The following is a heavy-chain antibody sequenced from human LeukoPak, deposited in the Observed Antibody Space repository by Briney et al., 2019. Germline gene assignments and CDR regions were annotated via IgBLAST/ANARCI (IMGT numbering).Heavy chain of an antibody. CDR3: AKDLTYYYDSTGYYFDY. J-gene: IGHJ4*02. D-gene: IGHD3-22*01. CDR2: ISGSGGTT. CDR1: GFTISSYA. Sequence: GGSLRLSCAASGFTISSYAMSWVRQAPGKGLELVSGISGSGGTTYYADSVKGRFTISRDNSKNTLYLQLNSLRAEDTAIYYCAKDLTYYYDSTGYYFDYWGQGTLVTVSS. V-gene: IGHV3-23*01.